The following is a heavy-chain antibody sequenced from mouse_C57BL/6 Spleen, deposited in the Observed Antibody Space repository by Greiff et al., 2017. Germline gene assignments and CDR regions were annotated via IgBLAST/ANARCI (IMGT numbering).Heavy chain of an antibody. CDR3: ARDYGSSLYFDY. V-gene: IGHV14-3*01. D-gene: IGHD1-1*01. CDR1: GFNIKNTY. Sequence: EVQGVESVAELVRPGASVKLSCTASGFNIKNTYMHWVKQRPEQGLEWIGRIDPANGNTKYAPKFQGKATITADTSSNTAYLQLSSLTSEDTAIYYCARDYGSSLYFDYWGQGTTLTVSS. J-gene: IGHJ2*01. CDR2: IDPANGNT.